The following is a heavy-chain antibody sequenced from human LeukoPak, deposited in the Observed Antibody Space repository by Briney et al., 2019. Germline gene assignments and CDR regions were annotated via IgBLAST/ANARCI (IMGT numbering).Heavy chain of an antibody. CDR2: IGGSGGYTT. CDR1: GFTFSRYG. J-gene: IGHJ4*02. CDR3: AKDLRY. D-gene: IGHD2-2*01. V-gene: IGHV3-23*01. Sequence: GGSLRLSCAASGFTFSRYGMSWVRQAPGKGLEWVSGIGGSGGYTTYYADSVKGRFTISRDNSQNTLYLQMNSLRAEDTAIYYCAKDLRYGGQGTLVTVSS.